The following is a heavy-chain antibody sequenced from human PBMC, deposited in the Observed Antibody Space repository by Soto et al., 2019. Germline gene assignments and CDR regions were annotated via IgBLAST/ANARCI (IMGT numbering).Heavy chain of an antibody. CDR1: GFTFSSYE. Sequence: GGSLRLSCAASGFTFSSYEMNWVRQAPGKGLEWVSYISSSGSTIYYADSVKGRFTISRDNAKNSLYLQMTSLRSDDTAVYYCAKVGENDGDPHLDYYYYGMDVWGQGTTVTVSS. CDR3: AKVGENDGDPHLDYYYYGMDV. D-gene: IGHD1-1*01. J-gene: IGHJ6*02. V-gene: IGHV3-48*03. CDR2: ISSSGSTI.